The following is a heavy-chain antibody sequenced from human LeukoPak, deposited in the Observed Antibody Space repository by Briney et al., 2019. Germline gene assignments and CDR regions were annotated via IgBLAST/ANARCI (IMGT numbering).Heavy chain of an antibody. CDR3: ASGSSFDH. CDR1: GGSINSGSYY. Sequence: SQTLSLTCTVSGGSINSGSYYWTWIWQPAGKGLEWIGRIYTGGNTNSNPSLKSRVTISVDTSKNQFSLKLSSVTAADTAVYYCASGSSFDHWGQGTLVTVSS. V-gene: IGHV4-61*02. D-gene: IGHD3-10*01. CDR2: IYTGGNT. J-gene: IGHJ4*02.